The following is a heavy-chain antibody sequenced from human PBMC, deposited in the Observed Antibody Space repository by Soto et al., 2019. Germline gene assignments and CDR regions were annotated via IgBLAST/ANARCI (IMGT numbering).Heavy chain of an antibody. J-gene: IGHJ4*02. CDR1: GFTFSSYA. CDR3: ANFPQKGYSYGYGILDY. D-gene: IGHD5-18*01. Sequence: GGSLRLSCAASGFTFSSYAMSWVRQAPGKGLEWVSAISGSGGSTYYADSVKGRFTISRDNSKNTLYLQLNSLRAEDTAVYYCANFPQKGYSYGYGILDYWGQGTLVTVSS. V-gene: IGHV3-23*01. CDR2: ISGSGGST.